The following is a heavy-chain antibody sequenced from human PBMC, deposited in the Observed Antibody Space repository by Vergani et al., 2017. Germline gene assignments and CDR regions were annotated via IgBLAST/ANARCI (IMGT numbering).Heavy chain of an antibody. Sequence: QVQLVESGGGVVQPGTSLSLSCVVSGFALNRHAMYWVRQAPGKGLEWVVGISFDGTNEYYPDLVKGRFTISRDIAKNTLYLQVRSLRLEDPGVYHCVRDRGLCAGGRCYTEAWDYWGQGTPVTVSS. V-gene: IGHV3-30-3*01. D-gene: IGHD2-2*02. CDR2: ISFDGTNE. J-gene: IGHJ4*02. CDR3: VRDRGLCAGGRCYTEAWDY. CDR1: GFALNRHA.